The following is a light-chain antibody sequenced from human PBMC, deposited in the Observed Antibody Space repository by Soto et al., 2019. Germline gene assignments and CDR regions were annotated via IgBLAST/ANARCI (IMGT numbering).Light chain of an antibody. V-gene: IGKV3-20*01. J-gene: IGKJ1*01. CDR3: QQYDNWPWT. Sequence: DIVLTQSPGTLYLSPGERATLSCRASQSVSSGYLAWYQQRPGQAPRLLIYGASTRATGIPDRFSGSGSGTDFTLTISSLQSDDFAVYYCQQYDNWPWTFGQGTKVDIK. CDR2: GAS. CDR1: QSVSSGY.